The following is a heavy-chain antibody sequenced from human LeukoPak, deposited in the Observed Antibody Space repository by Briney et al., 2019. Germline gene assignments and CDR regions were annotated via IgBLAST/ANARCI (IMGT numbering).Heavy chain of an antibody. CDR3: AKNIVGALRGGAFDI. D-gene: IGHD1-26*01. J-gene: IGHJ3*02. CDR1: GFTFSSYG. CDR2: ISGSGDRS. Sequence: GGSLRLSCAASGFTFSSYGMSWVRQAPGKGLEWVSGISGSGDRSNYLDSVKGRFTISRDNSKNTLYMQMNSLRAEDTAVYYCAKNIVGALRGGAFDIWGQGTMVTVSS. V-gene: IGHV3-23*01.